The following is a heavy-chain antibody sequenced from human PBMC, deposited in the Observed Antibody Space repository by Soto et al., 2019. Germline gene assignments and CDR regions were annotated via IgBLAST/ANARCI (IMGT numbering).Heavy chain of an antibody. J-gene: IGHJ6*02. V-gene: IGHV1-18*04. CDR3: ARTVTIAAAGIYYYYYGMDV. D-gene: IGHD6-13*01. CDR1: GYTFTSYG. Sequence: ASVKVSCKASGYTFTSYGISWVRQAPGQGLEWMGWISAYNGNTNYAQKLQGRVTMTTDTSTSTAYMELRSLRSDDTAVYYCARTVTIAAAGIYYYYYGMDVWGQGXTVTVYS. CDR2: ISAYNGNT.